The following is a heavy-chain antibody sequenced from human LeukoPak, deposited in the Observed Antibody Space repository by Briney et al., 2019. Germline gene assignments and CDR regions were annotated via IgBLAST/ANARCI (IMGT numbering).Heavy chain of an antibody. D-gene: IGHD4-17*01. CDR3: ARDPNGDYIGAFEI. V-gene: IGHV3-23*01. CDR1: GFTFSSYA. CDR2: ISAAGGTT. J-gene: IGHJ3*02. Sequence: GSLGLSCAASGFTFSSYAMMWLRQAPGKGLEWVSAISAAGGTTLYADSVKGRFTISRDNSKNTLYLQMSSLRAEDTAVYYCARDPNGDYIGAFEIWGQGTMVTVSS.